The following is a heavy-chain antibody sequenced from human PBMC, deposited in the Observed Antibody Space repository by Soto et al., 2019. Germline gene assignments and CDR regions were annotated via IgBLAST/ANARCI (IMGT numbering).Heavy chain of an antibody. V-gene: IGHV1-8*01. CDR2: MNPNSGNT. D-gene: IGHD3-3*01. Sequence: ASVKVSCKASGYTFTSYDINWVRQATGQGLEWMGWMNPNSGNTGYAQKFQGRVTMTRNTSISTAYMELSSLRSEDTAVYYCARRITTFGVVIIGFDYWGQGTLVTVSS. CDR3: ARRITTFGVVIIGFDY. J-gene: IGHJ4*02. CDR1: GYTFTSYD.